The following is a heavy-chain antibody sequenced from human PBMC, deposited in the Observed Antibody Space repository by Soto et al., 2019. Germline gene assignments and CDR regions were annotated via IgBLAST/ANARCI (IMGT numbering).Heavy chain of an antibody. CDR1: GFTFSSYG. CDR2: ISYDGSNK. D-gene: IGHD3-10*01. Sequence: QVQLVESGGGVVQPGRSLRLSCAASGFTFSSYGMHWVRQAPGKGLEWVAVISYDGSNKYYADSVKGRFTISRDNSKNTLYLQMNSLRAEDTAVYYCAKDLGSPGSYFHGMDVWGQGTTVTVSS. CDR3: AKDLGSPGSYFHGMDV. V-gene: IGHV3-30*18. J-gene: IGHJ6*02.